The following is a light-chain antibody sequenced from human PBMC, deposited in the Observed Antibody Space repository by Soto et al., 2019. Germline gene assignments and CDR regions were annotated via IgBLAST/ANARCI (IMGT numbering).Light chain of an antibody. CDR1: QSDSDSY. CDR2: GVA. J-gene: IGKJ5*01. CDR3: QRYRSSPQIT. V-gene: IGKV3-20*01. Sequence: EVVFKPYPGSLSLSAGFRATLSCRARQSDSDSYVAWYPHKPGQAPRLLIYGVASRFTGIPDRFSGSGSGTDFTLTINRLEPEEFAVSYCQRYRSSPQITFGKGTRRELK.